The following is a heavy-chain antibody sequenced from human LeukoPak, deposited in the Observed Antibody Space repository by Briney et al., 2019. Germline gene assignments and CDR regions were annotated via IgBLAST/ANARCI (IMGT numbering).Heavy chain of an antibody. CDR2: IVVGSGNT. D-gene: IGHD3-10*01. CDR1: GFTFTSSA. Sequence: SVKVSCKASGFTFTSSAMQWVRQARGQRLEWIGWIVVGSGNTNYAQKFQERVTITRDMFTSTDYMELSSLRSEDTAVYYCAAVVIGGDYYGSGKRRFDPWGQGTLVTVSS. CDR3: AAVVIGGDYYGSGKRRFDP. V-gene: IGHV1-58*02. J-gene: IGHJ5*02.